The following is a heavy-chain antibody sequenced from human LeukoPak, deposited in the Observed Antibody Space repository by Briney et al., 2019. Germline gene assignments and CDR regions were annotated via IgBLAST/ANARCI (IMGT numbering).Heavy chain of an antibody. CDR3: ARDNLGKQLWSVADY. J-gene: IGHJ4*02. Sequence: GGSLRLSCAASGFTFSDYTMHWVRQAPGKGLEWVSAITSSSTFIFYGDSVKGRFTMSRDNAKNSLFLQMNSLRAEDTAVYYCARDNLGKQLWSVADYWGQGTVVTVSS. D-gene: IGHD5-18*01. CDR2: ITSSSTFI. V-gene: IGHV3-21*06. CDR1: GFTFSDYT.